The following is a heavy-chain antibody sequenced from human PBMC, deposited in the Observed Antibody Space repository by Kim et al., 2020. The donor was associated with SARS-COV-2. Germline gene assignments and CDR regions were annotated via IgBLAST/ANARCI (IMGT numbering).Heavy chain of an antibody. J-gene: IGHJ4*02. CDR3: AGYYDILTGYHY. Sequence: YYADSGKGRFTNSRDNPKNSLYLQMNSLRAEDTAVYYCAGYYDILTGYHYWGQGTLVTVSS. D-gene: IGHD3-9*01. V-gene: IGHV3-11*04.